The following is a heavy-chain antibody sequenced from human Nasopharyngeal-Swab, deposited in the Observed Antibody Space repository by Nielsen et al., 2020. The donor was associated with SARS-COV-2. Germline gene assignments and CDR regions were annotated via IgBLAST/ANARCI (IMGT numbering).Heavy chain of an antibody. CDR2: TYYRSKWYN. V-gene: IGHV6-1*01. CDR3: ARARLHYDFWSGSLWYYGMDV. Sequence: IRQSPSRGLEWRGSTYYRSKWYNDYAVSVKSRITINPDTSKNQFSLQLNSVTPEDTAVYYCARARLHYDFWSGSLWYYGMDVWGQGTTVTVSS. J-gene: IGHJ6*02. D-gene: IGHD3-3*01.